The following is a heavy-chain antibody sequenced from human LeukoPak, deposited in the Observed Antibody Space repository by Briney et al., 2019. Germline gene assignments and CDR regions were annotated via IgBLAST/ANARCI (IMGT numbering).Heavy chain of an antibody. CDR1: GYTFTSYA. D-gene: IGHD3-10*01. CDR2: INAGNGNT. J-gene: IGHJ6*02. CDR3: ASAIQLWFGEPRIHYGMTS. Sequence: ASVKVSCKASGYTFTSYAMHWVRQAPGQRLEWMGWINAGNGNTKYSQKFQGRVTITRDTSASTAYMELSSLRSEDTAVYYCASAIQLWFGEPRIHYGMTSGAKGPRSPSP. V-gene: IGHV1-3*01.